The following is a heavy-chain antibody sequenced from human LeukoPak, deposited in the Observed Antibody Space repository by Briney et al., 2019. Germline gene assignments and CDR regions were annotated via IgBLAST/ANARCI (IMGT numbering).Heavy chain of an antibody. V-gene: IGHV1-69*06. CDR1: GGAFSSYA. CDR3: ARSKTPPGAFDI. Sequence: SVKVSCKASGGAFSSYAISWVRQAPGQGLEWMGGIIPIFGTANYAQKFQGRVTITAGKSTSTAYMELSSLRSEDTAVYYCARSKTPPGAFDIWGQGTMVTVSP. CDR2: IIPIFGTA. J-gene: IGHJ3*02.